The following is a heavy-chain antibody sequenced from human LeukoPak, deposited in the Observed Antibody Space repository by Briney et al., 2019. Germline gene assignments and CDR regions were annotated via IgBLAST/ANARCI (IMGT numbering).Heavy chain of an antibody. V-gene: IGHV3-21*01. J-gene: IGHJ4*02. CDR1: GLTFSSYS. CDR2: ISSSSSYI. CDR3: ARAGIYQSPGSFDY. Sequence: GGSLRLSCAASGLTFSSYSMNWVRQAPGKGLEWASSISSSSSYIYYADSVKGRFTISRDNAKNSLYLQMNSLRAEDTAVYYCARAGIYQSPGSFDYWGQGTLVTVSS. D-gene: IGHD1-14*01.